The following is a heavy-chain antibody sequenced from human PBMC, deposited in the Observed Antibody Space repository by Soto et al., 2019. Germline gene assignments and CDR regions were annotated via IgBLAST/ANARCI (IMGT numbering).Heavy chain of an antibody. D-gene: IGHD2-2*01. V-gene: IGHV4-59*01. CDR1: GGSSSSYY. Sequence: LSLTCIASGGSSSSYYWSWIRQPPGKGLEWIGYIYYSGRTNYNPSLKSRVTLSVDTSKNQFSLKLSSVTAADTAVYYCARGDMEELPGAVLNYYYYAMDVWGQGTTVTV. CDR3: ARGDMEELPGAVLNYYYYAMDV. CDR2: IYYSGRT. J-gene: IGHJ6*02.